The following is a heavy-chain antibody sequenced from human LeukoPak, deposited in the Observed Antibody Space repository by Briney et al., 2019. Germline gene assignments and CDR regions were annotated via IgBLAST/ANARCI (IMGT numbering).Heavy chain of an antibody. D-gene: IGHD6-13*01. CDR2: IIPILGTA. V-gene: IGHV1-69*10. CDR1: GGTFSSYA. Sequence: SVKVSCKASGGTFSSYAISWVRQAPGQGLEWMGGIIPILGTANYAQKFQGRVTITADKSTSTAYMELSSLRSEDTAVYYCARDKLTGDDSSSWVPPPTDWYFDLWGRGTLVTVSS. J-gene: IGHJ2*01. CDR3: ARDKLTGDDSSSWVPPPTDWYFDL.